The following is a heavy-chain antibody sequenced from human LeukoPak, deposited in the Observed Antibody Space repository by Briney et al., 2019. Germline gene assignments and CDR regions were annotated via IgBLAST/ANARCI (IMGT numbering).Heavy chain of an antibody. CDR2: IYYSGST. Sequence: SETLSLTCTVSGGSISSYYWSWIRQPPGKGLEWIGHIYYSGSTNYNPSLKSRVTISVDTSKNQFSLKLSSVTAAGTAVYYCARGSYDSSGYARFDPWGQGTLVTVSS. D-gene: IGHD3-22*01. CDR1: GGSISSYY. CDR3: ARGSYDSSGYARFDP. V-gene: IGHV4-59*01. J-gene: IGHJ5*02.